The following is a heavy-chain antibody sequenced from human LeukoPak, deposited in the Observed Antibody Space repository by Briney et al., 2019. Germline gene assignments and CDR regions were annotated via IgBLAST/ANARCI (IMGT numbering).Heavy chain of an antibody. J-gene: IGHJ4*02. CDR1: GFTFDDYG. CDR2: INWNGGST. CDR3: ARDPNYYYDSSGYFPFDY. D-gene: IGHD3-22*01. V-gene: IGHV3-20*04. Sequence: GGSLRLSCAASGFTFDDYGMSWVRQAPGKGLEWVSGINWNGGSTGYADSVTGRFTISRDNAKNSLYLQMNSLRAEDTALYYCARDPNYYYDSSGYFPFDYWGQGTLVTVSS.